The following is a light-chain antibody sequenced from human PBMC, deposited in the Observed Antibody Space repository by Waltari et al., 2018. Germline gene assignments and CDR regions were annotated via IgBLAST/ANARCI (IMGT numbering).Light chain of an antibody. CDR2: CGT. Sequence: DIQMTQSPSSLSASVGDTVTVTCRASQNIRTHLNWYQQKPATAPKLLIYCGTTLQRGVPSRFSGSASGTDFTLTVSNLQPDDFAIYFCQQSFSSPWTFGQGTRV. CDR1: QNIRTH. V-gene: IGKV1-39*01. J-gene: IGKJ1*01. CDR3: QQSFSSPWT.